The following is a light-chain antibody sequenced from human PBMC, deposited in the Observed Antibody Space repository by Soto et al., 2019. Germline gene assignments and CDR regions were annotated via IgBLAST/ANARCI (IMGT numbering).Light chain of an antibody. Sequence: EIVLTQSPGTLSFSPGERATLSCRAIQSVDINYLAWYQQKPGQAPRLLIYGASSRATGIPDRFSGSGSGTDFTLTISRLETEDFELYYSQDYRTFGPGRKVDI. V-gene: IGKV3-20*01. CDR1: QSVDINY. CDR3: QDYRT. CDR2: GAS. J-gene: IGKJ3*01.